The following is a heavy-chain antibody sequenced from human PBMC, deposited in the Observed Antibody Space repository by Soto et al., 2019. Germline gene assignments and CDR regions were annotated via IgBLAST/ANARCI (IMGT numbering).Heavy chain of an antibody. CDR3: ARRSFSSGWDFDY. V-gene: IGHV1-46*01. Sequence: ASVKVSCKASGYTFTSYYMHWARQAPGQGLEWMGIINLSGGTTTYAQKFQGRVTMTRDTSTSTVYMELSSLRSEDTAVYYCARRSFSSGWDFDYWGQGTLVTVPQ. CDR1: GYTFTSYY. J-gene: IGHJ4*02. CDR2: INLSGGTT. D-gene: IGHD6-19*01.